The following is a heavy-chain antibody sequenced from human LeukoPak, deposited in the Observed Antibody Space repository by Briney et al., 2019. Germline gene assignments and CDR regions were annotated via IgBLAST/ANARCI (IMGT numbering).Heavy chain of an antibody. V-gene: IGHV1-18*01. CDR3: ARENYYDSSGYQRWFDP. D-gene: IGHD3-22*01. CDR2: ISAYSGNT. J-gene: IGHJ5*02. CDR1: GYTFTSYG. Sequence: ASVKVSCKASGYTFTSYGISWVRQAPGQGLEWMGWISAYSGNTNYAQKLQGRVTMTTDTSMSTAYMELRSLRSDDAAVYYCARENYYDSSGYQRWFDPWGQGTLVTVSS.